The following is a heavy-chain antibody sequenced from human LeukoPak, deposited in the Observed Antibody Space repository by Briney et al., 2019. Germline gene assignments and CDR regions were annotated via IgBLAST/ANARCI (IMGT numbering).Heavy chain of an antibody. V-gene: IGHV3-7*01. D-gene: IGHD7-27*01. J-gene: IGHJ5*02. CDR1: GFTFSTYW. Sequence: PGGSLRLSCAASGFTFSTYWMTWVRQAPGKGLEWVANIKQDGSEKYYVDSVKGRFTISRDNAKNSLYLQMNGLRAEDTAVYYCARGVETGVDWFDPWGQGTLVTVSS. CDR2: IKQDGSEK. CDR3: ARGVETGVDWFDP.